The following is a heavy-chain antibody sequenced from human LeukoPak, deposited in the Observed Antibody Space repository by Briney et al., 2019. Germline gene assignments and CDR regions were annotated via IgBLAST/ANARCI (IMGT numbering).Heavy chain of an antibody. J-gene: IGHJ4*02. Sequence: KPSETLSLTCTVSGDSIRSYYWSWIRQPPGKGLEWIGYIYYSGSTNYNPTLKSRVTISVDTSKNQFSLKLSSVTAADTAVYYCARGNYYDSPYDYWGQGTLGTVSS. CDR1: GDSIRSYY. CDR2: IYYSGST. V-gene: IGHV4-59*01. CDR3: ARGNYYDSPYDY. D-gene: IGHD3-22*01.